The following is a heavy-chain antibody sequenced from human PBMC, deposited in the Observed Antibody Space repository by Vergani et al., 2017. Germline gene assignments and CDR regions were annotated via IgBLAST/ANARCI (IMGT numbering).Heavy chain of an antibody. CDR2: IYPADSDT. J-gene: IGHJ5*02. CDR3: ATGYCSSTSCFGWNWFDP. Sequence: EVELVQSGPEMRKPGESLKISCKGSEYSFGNYWIGWVRQMPGKGLEWMGIIYPADSDTRYSPSFQGQVTISADKSLSTAFLQWDSLKSSDTAMYYCATGYCSSTSCFGWNWFDPWGQGTLVTVSS. CDR1: EYSFGNYW. D-gene: IGHD2-2*01. V-gene: IGHV5-51*03.